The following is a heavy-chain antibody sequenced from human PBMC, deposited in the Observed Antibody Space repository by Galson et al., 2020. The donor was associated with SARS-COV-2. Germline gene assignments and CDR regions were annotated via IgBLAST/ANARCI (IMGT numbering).Heavy chain of an antibody. V-gene: IGHV3-30*18. CDR2: ILYDGSNK. J-gene: IGHJ6*02. CDR1: GFIFSTYG. CDR3: AKDPPPYSTTNYGMDV. D-gene: IGHD6-13*01. Sequence: GGSLRLSCAASGFIFSTYGMHWVRQAPGKGLEWVAVILYDGSNKYYADSVKGRFSISRDNSKNTLYLQMNSLRAEDTAVYYCAKDPPPYSTTNYGMDVGGQGSTVTVSS.